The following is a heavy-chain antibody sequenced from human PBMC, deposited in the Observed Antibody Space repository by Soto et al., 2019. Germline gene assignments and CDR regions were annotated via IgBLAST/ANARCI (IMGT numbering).Heavy chain of an antibody. D-gene: IGHD3-10*01. CDR1: GYTFYTYV. Sequence: QLVQSGAAVKKPGASVKVSCKAYGYTFYTYVVTWVRQAPGQGPERMGWISAYDGTTKYAQKFQGRVTMTTDTSTTTAYMELKSLRSDDTAVYDCAREISRGFGMMRGVVPDYWGQGTLVTVSS. J-gene: IGHJ4*02. V-gene: IGHV1-18*01. CDR3: AREISRGFGMMRGVVPDY. CDR2: ISAYDGTT.